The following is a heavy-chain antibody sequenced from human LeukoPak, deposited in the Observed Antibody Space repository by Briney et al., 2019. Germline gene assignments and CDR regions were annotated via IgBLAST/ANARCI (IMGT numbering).Heavy chain of an antibody. D-gene: IGHD3-10*01. CDR2: IKSKTDGGTI. CDR3: TTVTLRPVGL. Sequence: PGGSLRLSCAASGFTLSSYRMNWVRQAPGKGLEWVGRIKSKTDGGTIDYAAPVKGRFTISRDDSKNTLFLQVNSLKIEDTAVYYCTTVTLRPVGLWGQGTLVTVSS. V-gene: IGHV3-15*05. J-gene: IGHJ4*02. CDR1: GFTLSSYR.